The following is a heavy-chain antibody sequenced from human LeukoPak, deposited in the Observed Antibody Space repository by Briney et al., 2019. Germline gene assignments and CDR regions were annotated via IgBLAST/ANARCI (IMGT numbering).Heavy chain of an antibody. CDR3: AKYTSGTSYRGLDQ. CDR1: GLTVSSYG. Sequence: GGSLRLSCGASGLTVSSYGMSWVRQAPGKGLEWVSTIIGSAVNTYYADSVRGRFTISRDDSKNTVYLQMNSLRAEDTAVYSCAKYTSGTSYRGLDQWGQGTLVTVSS. J-gene: IGHJ4*02. V-gene: IGHV3-23*01. CDR2: IIGSAVNT. D-gene: IGHD3-10*01.